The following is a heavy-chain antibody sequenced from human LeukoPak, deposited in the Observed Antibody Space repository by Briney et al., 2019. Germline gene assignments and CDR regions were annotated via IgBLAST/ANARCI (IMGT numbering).Heavy chain of an antibody. Sequence: PGRSLRLSCAASGFTFSSYGMHWVRQAPGKGLEWVTVIWKNGVNKYYTDSVKGRFTISRDDSKNTLYLQMNSLKAEDTAVYYCARPDYGASGDYWGQGTLVTVSS. J-gene: IGHJ4*02. CDR1: GFTFSSYG. D-gene: IGHD4-17*01. V-gene: IGHV3-33*01. CDR2: IWKNGVNK. CDR3: ARPDYGASGDY.